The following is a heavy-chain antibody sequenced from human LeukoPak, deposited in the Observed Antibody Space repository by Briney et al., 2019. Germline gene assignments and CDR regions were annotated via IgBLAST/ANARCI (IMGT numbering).Heavy chain of an antibody. CDR1: GYTFTSYG. D-gene: IGHD3-22*01. CDR2: ISAYNGNT. CDR3: ARVDYYDSSGQYHFDY. J-gene: IGHJ4*02. Sequence: GASVKVSCKASGYTFTSYGISWVRQAPGQGLEWMGWISAYNGNTNYAQKLQGRVTTTTDTSTSTACMELRSLRSDDTAVYYCARVDYYDSSGQYHFDYWGQGTLVTVSS. V-gene: IGHV1-18*01.